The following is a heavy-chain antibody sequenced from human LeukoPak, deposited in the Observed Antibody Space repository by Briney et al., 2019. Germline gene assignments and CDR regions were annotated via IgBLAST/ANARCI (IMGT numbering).Heavy chain of an antibody. D-gene: IGHD3-22*01. CDR1: GYTFISYD. Sequence: ASVKVSCKASGYTFISYDINWVRQANGQGLEWMGWMNPNSGNTGYAQKFQGRVTMTRNTSISTAYMELSSLRSEDTAVYYCARLNDDSSGYRPLEYWGQGTLVTVSS. J-gene: IGHJ4*02. CDR3: ARLNDDSSGYRPLEY. V-gene: IGHV1-8*01. CDR2: MNPNSGNT.